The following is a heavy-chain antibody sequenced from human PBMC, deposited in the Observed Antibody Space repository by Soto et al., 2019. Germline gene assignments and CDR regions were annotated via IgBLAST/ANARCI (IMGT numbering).Heavy chain of an antibody. CDR1: GYTFTSYG. D-gene: IGHD3-16*02. J-gene: IGHJ6*02. CDR2: IIPIFGTA. V-gene: IGHV1-69*13. Sequence: SVKVSCKASGYTFTSYGISWVRQAPGQGLEWMGGIIPIFGTANYAQKFQGRVTITADESTSTAYMELSSLRSEDTAVYYCARKGVITFGGVIDYYYGMDVWGQGTTVTVSS. CDR3: ARKGVITFGGVIDYYYGMDV.